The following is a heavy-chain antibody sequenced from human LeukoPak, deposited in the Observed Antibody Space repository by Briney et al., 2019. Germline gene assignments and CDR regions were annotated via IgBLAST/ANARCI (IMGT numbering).Heavy chain of an antibody. V-gene: IGHV4-59*01. CDR3: ARGYYYDSSGFDY. Sequence: PSETLSLTCTVSGGSIISYYWSWIRQPPGKGLEWIGYIYYSGSTNYNPSLKSRVTISVDTSKNQFSLKMSSVTAADTAVYYCARGYYYDSSGFDYWGQGTLVTVSS. CDR1: GGSIISYY. D-gene: IGHD3-22*01. CDR2: IYYSGST. J-gene: IGHJ4*02.